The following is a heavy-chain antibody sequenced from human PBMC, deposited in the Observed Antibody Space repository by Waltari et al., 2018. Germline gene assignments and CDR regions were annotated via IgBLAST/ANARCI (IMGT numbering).Heavy chain of an antibody. V-gene: IGHV4-34*01. Sequence: QVQLQQWGAGLLKPSETLSLTCAVYGGSFSGYYWSWIRQPPGKWLEWIGEINHSGSTNYNPSLKSRVTISVDTSKNQFSLKLSSVTAADTAVYYCAREVGKGVAAPDYWGQGTLVAVSS. D-gene: IGHD2-15*01. CDR1: GGSFSGYY. CDR2: INHSGST. J-gene: IGHJ4*02. CDR3: AREVGKGVAAPDY.